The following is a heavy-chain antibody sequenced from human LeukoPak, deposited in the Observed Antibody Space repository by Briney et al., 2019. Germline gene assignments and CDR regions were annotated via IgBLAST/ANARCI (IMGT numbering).Heavy chain of an antibody. Sequence: ASVKVSCKASGYTFTSYGIRWVRQAPGQGLEWMGRIIPILGIANYAQKFQGRVTITADKSTSTAYMELSSLRSEDTAVYYCARVRKGLWFGDYWGQGTLVTVSS. CDR2: IIPILGIA. V-gene: IGHV1-69*04. CDR3: ARVRKGLWFGDY. D-gene: IGHD3-10*01. CDR1: GYTFTSYG. J-gene: IGHJ4*02.